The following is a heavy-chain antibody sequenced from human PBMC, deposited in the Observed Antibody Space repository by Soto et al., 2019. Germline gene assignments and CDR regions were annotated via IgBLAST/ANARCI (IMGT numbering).Heavy chain of an antibody. V-gene: IGHV4-30-4*01. J-gene: IGHJ6*02. CDR2: IYYSGST. Sequence: QVQLQESGPGLVKPSQTLSLTCTVSGGSISSGDYYWSWIRQPPGKGLEWIGYIYYSGSTYYNPSLESRVTXXVXTXMNQFSLKLSSVTAADTAVYYCATGPDYYYYYGMDVWGQGTTVTVSS. CDR1: GGSISSGDYY. CDR3: ATGPDYYYYYGMDV.